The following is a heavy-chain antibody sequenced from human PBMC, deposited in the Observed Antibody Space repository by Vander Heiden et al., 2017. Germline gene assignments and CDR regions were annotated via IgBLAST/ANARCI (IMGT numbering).Heavy chain of an antibody. Sequence: QLQLQESGPGLGKPSETLSLTCTVAGGSVSSSSYYWGWIRQPPGKGLEWIGSIYYSGRTYYNPSLKRRVTISVDTSKNQFSLKMSSVTAADTAVYYCARVSIMSTGGGSVAFDIWGQGTMVTVSS. CDR1: GGSVSSSSYY. V-gene: IGHV4-39*01. CDR3: ARVSIMSTGGGSVAFDI. J-gene: IGHJ3*02. CDR2: IYYSGRT. D-gene: IGHD3-16*01.